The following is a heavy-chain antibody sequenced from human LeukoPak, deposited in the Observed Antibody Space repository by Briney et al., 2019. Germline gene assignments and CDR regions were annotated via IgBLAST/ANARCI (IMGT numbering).Heavy chain of an antibody. CDR2: INPSGGST. V-gene: IGHV1-46*01. CDR1: GYTFTSYY. D-gene: IGHD3-10*01. Sequence: ASVKVSCKASGYTFTSYYMHWVRQAPGQGLEWMGIINPSGGSTSYAQKFQGRVTMTRDTSTSTVYMELSSLRSEDTAVYYCARDGLYYYGSGTKLLNGRGYNWFDPWGQGTLVTVSS. J-gene: IGHJ5*02. CDR3: ARDGLYYYGSGTKLLNGRGYNWFDP.